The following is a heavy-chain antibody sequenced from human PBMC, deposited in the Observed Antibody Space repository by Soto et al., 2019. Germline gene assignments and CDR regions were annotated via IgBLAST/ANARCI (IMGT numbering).Heavy chain of an antibody. V-gene: IGHV3-74*01. Sequence: GGSLRLSCAASGFTFISYWMHWVRQVPGKGLVWVSRSNSDGSVTSYADSVRGRFTISRDNAKNTVYLQMNGLKAEDTATYYCARAFDLGGYKIDYLGQGILVTVSS. J-gene: IGHJ4*02. CDR1: GFTFISYW. CDR3: ARAFDLGGYKIDY. CDR2: SNSDGSVT. D-gene: IGHD5-12*01.